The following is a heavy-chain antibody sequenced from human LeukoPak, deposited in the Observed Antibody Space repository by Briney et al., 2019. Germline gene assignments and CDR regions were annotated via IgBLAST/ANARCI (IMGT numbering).Heavy chain of an antibody. CDR2: IYYSGST. CDR3: ARLLWFGEGLDY. CDR1: GGSISSYY. J-gene: IGHJ4*02. Sequence: SETLSLTCTVSGGSISSYYWSWIRQPPGKGLEWIGYIYYSGSTNYNPSLKSRVTISVDTSKNQFSLKLSSVTAADTAVYYCARLLWFGEGLDYWGQGTLVTVSS. V-gene: IGHV4-59*01. D-gene: IGHD3-10*01.